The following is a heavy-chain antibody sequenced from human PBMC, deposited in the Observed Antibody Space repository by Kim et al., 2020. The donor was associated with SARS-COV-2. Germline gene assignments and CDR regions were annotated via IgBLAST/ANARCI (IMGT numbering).Heavy chain of an antibody. D-gene: IGHD3-3*01. CDR3: ARTYYDFWSGYLNYYYYMDV. Sequence: ASVKVSCKASGYTFTSYDINWVRQATGQGLEWMGWMNPNSGNTGYAQKFQGRVTMTRNTSISTAYMELSSLRSEDTAVYYCARTYYDFWSGYLNYYYYMDVWGKGTTVTVSS. J-gene: IGHJ6*03. CDR1: GYTFTSYD. CDR2: MNPNSGNT. V-gene: IGHV1-8*01.